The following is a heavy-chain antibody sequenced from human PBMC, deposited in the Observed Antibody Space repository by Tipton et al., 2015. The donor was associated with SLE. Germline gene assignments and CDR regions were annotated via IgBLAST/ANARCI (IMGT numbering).Heavy chain of an antibody. CDR2: IYYSGST. V-gene: IGHV4-39*07. J-gene: IGHJ3*02. D-gene: IGHD3-10*01. CDR1: GGSISSSSYY. Sequence: TLSLTCTVSGGSISSSSYYWGWIRQPPGKGLEWIGSIYYSGSTYYNPSLKSRVTISVDTSKNQFSLKLSSVTAADTAVYYCARDRAFYYGSGPDAFDIWGQGTMVTVSS. CDR3: ARDRAFYYGSGPDAFDI.